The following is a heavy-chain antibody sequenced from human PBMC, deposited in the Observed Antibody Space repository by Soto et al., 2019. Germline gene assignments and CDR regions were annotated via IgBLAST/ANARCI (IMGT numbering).Heavy chain of an antibody. D-gene: IGHD1-26*01. Sequence: EVQLLESGGTLVQPGGSLRLSCAASGFTFNSDAMSWVRQAPGKGLEWVSTIDTSATRTSYADSLKGRFTISRDNSKNTLYLQMYSLTAEDTAVYYCTRDQDNLVGATRDWGQGTLVTVSS. V-gene: IGHV3-23*05. CDR1: GFTFNSDA. CDR3: TRDQDNLVGATRD. J-gene: IGHJ4*02. CDR2: IDTSATRT.